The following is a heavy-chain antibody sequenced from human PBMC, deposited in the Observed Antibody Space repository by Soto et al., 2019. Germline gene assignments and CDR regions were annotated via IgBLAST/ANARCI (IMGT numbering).Heavy chain of an antibody. J-gene: IGHJ5*02. V-gene: IGHV1-18*01. D-gene: IGHD3-9*01. Sequence: QVQLVQSGAEVKKPGALVKISCKASGYTFTSYGISWVRQAPGQGLEWMGWISAYNGNTNYAQKLQGRVTMTTDTSTSTAYMELRSLRSDDTAVYYCARLGDYFDWSKGWFDPWGQGTLVTVSS. CDR3: ARLGDYFDWSKGWFDP. CDR2: ISAYNGNT. CDR1: GYTFTSYG.